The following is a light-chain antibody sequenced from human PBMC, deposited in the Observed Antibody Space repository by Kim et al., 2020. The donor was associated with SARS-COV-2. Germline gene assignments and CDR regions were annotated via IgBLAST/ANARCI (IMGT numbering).Light chain of an antibody. CDR2: GAS. V-gene: IGKV3-15*01. CDR3: QQYNDWPPGT. CDR1: QSVSNN. Sequence: GSPGERATLSCRASQSVSNNLAWYQQKPGQAPRLLIYGASTRATGVPARFSGSGSGTEFTLTISSLQSEDFAVYYCQQYNDWPPGTFGQGTKLEI. J-gene: IGKJ2*01.